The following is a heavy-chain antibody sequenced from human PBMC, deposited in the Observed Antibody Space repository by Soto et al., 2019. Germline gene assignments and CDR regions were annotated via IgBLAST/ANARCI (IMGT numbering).Heavy chain of an antibody. J-gene: IGHJ4*02. V-gene: IGHV1-18*01. Sequence: QVQLVQSGAEVKKPGASVKVSCKASGYTFTSYGISWVRQAPGQGLEWMGWISAYNGNTNYAQKLKGRVTMTTDTSTSTAYMELRSLRSDDTAVYYCARDGLLWFGELLWGVFDYWGQGTLVTVSS. CDR2: ISAYNGNT. D-gene: IGHD3-10*01. CDR1: GYTFTSYG. CDR3: ARDGLLWFGELLWGVFDY.